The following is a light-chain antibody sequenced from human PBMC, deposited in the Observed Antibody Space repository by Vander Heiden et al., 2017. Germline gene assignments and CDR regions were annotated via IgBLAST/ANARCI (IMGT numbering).Light chain of an antibody. Sequence: QSALTQPPSASGSPGQSVTISCTGTNSDVGGYNSVSWYQQHPGKAPKLMIYEVSKRPSGVPGRFSGSKSGNTASLTVSGLQAEDEADYYCSSYGGSDNLVFGGGTKLTVL. J-gene: IGLJ2*01. CDR1: NSDVGGYNS. CDR3: SSYGGSDNLV. CDR2: EVS. V-gene: IGLV2-8*01.